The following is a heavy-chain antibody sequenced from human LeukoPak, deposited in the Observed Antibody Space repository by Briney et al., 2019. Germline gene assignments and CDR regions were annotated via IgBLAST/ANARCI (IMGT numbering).Heavy chain of an antibody. J-gene: IGHJ4*02. CDR1: GFTFSSYS. D-gene: IGHD5-12*01. CDR2: ISAGGDTT. Sequence: PGGSLRLSCAASGFTFSSYSMNWVRQAPGKGLEWVSAISAGGDTTLYADSVKGRFTISRDNSRNTLYLQMDNLRAEDTAIYHCARWIYYFDSWGQGTLVTVSS. CDR3: ARWIYYFDS. V-gene: IGHV3-23*01.